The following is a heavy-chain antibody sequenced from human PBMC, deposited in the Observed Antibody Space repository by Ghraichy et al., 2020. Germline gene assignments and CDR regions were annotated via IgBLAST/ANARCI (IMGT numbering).Heavy chain of an antibody. CDR2: IRYDGSLQ. J-gene: IGHJ4*02. CDR1: GFTSRTYG. CDR3: AKDKYSNYDYFDY. V-gene: IGHV3-30*02. Sequence: LSLTCAASGFTSRTYGMLWVRQAPGKGLEWVAFIRYDGSLQYYADSVKGRFSISRDNSKNTLYLQMNSLRAEDTAHYYCAKDKYSNYDYFDYWGQGTLVIVSP. D-gene: IGHD4-11*01.